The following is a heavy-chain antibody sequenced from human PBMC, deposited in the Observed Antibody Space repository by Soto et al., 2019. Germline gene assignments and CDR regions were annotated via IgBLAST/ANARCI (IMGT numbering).Heavy chain of an antibody. Sequence: SETLSLTCAVSGGSISSGGYSWSWIRQPPGKGLEWIGYIYHSGSTYYNPSLKSRVTISVDRSKNQFSLKLSSVTAADTAVYYCAKRSSGYDNLNWFDPWGQGTLVTVS. J-gene: IGHJ5*02. D-gene: IGHD5-12*01. CDR1: GGSISSGGYS. CDR2: IYHSGST. CDR3: AKRSSGYDNLNWFDP. V-gene: IGHV4-30-2*01.